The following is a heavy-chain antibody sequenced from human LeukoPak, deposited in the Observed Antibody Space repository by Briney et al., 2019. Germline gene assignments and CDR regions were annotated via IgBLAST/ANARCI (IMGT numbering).Heavy chain of an antibody. D-gene: IGHD4-23*01. Sequence: GGSLRLSCAASGFTFSSYGMHWVRQAPGKGLEWVAVISYDGSNEYYADSVKGRFTISRDNSKNTLYLQMNSLRAEDTAVYYCAKALHSNSSYFDYWGQGTLVTVSS. V-gene: IGHV3-30*18. J-gene: IGHJ4*02. CDR2: ISYDGSNE. CDR3: AKALHSNSSYFDY. CDR1: GFTFSSYG.